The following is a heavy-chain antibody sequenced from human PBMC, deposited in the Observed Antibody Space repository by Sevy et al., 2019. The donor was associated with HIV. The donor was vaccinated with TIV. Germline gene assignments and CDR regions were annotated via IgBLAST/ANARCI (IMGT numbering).Heavy chain of an antibody. CDR3: AREPGYCSGGSCYSDDY. CDR1: EFTVSSNY. D-gene: IGHD2-15*01. J-gene: IGHJ4*02. V-gene: IGHV3-53*01. CDR2: IYSGGST. Sequence: GGSLRLSCAASEFTVSSNYMSWVRQAPGKGLEWVSVIYSGGSTYYADSVKGRFTISRDNSKNTLYLQMNSLRAEDTAVYYCAREPGYCSGGSCYSDDYWGQGTLVTVSS.